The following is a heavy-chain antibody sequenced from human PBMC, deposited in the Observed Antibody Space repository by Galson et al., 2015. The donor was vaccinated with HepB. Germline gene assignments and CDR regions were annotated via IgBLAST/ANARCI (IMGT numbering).Heavy chain of an antibody. CDR3: AKAGFGGTYYYYYYMDV. J-gene: IGHJ6*03. Sequence: SLRLSCAASGFTFDDYAMHWVRQAPGKGLEWVSGISWNSGSIGYADSVKGRFTISRDNAKNSLYLQMNSLRAEDTALYYCAKAGFGGTYYYYYYMDVWGKGTTVTVSS. V-gene: IGHV3-9*01. CDR1: GFTFDDYA. D-gene: IGHD2-15*01. CDR2: ISWNSGSI.